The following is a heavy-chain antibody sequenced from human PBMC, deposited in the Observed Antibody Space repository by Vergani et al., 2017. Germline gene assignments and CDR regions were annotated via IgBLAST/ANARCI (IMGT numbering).Heavy chain of an antibody. CDR3: ARVVMAKTKKGGYYFDY. CDR1: GVSISSGRYY. Sequence: QVQLQESGPGLVKPSQTLSLTCTVSGVSISSGRYYWSWIRQPAGKGLEWIGRIYTSGSTNYNPSLKSRVTISVDTSKNQFSLKLSSVTAADTAVYYCARVVMAKTKKGGYYFDYWGQGTLVTVSS. CDR2: IYTSGST. V-gene: IGHV4-61*02. D-gene: IGHD3-22*01. J-gene: IGHJ4*02.